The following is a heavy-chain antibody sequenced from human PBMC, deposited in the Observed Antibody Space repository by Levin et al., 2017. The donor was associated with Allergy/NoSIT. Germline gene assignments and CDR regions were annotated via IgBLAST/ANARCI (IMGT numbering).Heavy chain of an antibody. Sequence: ESLKISCTVSGGSISSYYWSWIRQPPGKGLEWIGYIYYSGSTNYNPSLKRRVTISVDTSKNQFSLKLSSVTAADTAVYYCAREPYYDSSANAFDIWGQGTMVTVSS. CDR3: AREPYYDSSANAFDI. CDR2: IYYSGST. D-gene: IGHD3-22*01. J-gene: IGHJ3*02. V-gene: IGHV4-59*01. CDR1: GGSISSYY.